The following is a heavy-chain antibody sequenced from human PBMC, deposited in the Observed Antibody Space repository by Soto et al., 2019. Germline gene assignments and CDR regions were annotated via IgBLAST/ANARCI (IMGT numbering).Heavy chain of an antibody. J-gene: IGHJ4*02. Sequence: PSETLSLTCSVSGGSVSSGNSYWSWIRQPPGKGLEWIGCMYYSGSSKHNPSLKSRVIISVDTSKNQFSLKLSSVTAADTAVYYCARAEYYDSSIFDYWGQGTLVTVSS. D-gene: IGHD3-22*01. CDR2: MYYSGSS. CDR3: ARAEYYDSSIFDY. V-gene: IGHV4-61*01. CDR1: GGSVSSGNSY.